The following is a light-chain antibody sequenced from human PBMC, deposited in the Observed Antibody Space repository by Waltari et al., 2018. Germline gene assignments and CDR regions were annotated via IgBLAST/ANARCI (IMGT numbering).Light chain of an antibody. CDR1: SPNIGGYY. CDR2: DNN. CDR3: GAWDSSLSGL. V-gene: IGLV1-51*01. J-gene: IGLJ7*01. Sequence: QSVLTQPPSVSGDPGQRVTISCTGSSPNIGGYYVYWYQQFPGTAPKLLIYDNNKRPSGISDRFSASKSGTSASLTITGLQPGDEADYYCGAWDSSLSGLFGGGTRLTVL.